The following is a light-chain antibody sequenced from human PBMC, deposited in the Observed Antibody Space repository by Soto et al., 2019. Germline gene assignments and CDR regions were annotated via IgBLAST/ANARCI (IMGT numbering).Light chain of an antibody. V-gene: IGLV2-23*01. J-gene: IGLJ2*01. CDR1: SSDVGSYNL. CDR2: EGS. Sequence: QSVLTQPASVSGSPGQSITISCTGTSSDVGSYNLVSWYQKHPGKAPKLMIYEGSKRPSGVSNRFSGSKSGNTASLTISGLQAEDEADYYFCSYAGSSTLVFGGGTKLTVL. CDR3: CSYAGSSTLV.